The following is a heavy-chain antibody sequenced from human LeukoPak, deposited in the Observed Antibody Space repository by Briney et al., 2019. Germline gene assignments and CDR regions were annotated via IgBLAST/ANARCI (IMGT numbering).Heavy chain of an antibody. Sequence: GGSLRLSCAASGFTFRSYSMNWVRQAPGKGLEWVSSISSSSSYIYYADSVKGRFTISRDNAKNSLYLQMNSLRAEDTAVYYCARDLSGYDPFDYRGQGTLVTVSS. J-gene: IGHJ4*02. CDR3: ARDLSGYDPFDY. CDR2: ISSSSSYI. CDR1: GFTFRSYS. V-gene: IGHV3-21*01. D-gene: IGHD5-12*01.